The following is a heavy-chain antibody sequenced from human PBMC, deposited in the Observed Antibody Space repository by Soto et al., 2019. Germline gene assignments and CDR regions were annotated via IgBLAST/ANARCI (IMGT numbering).Heavy chain of an antibody. V-gene: IGHV4-34*01. J-gene: IGHJ1*01. D-gene: IGHD3-3*01. CDR1: GGSFSGYY. CDR2: INHSGST. Sequence: SETLSLTCAVYGGSFSGYYWSWIRQPPGKGLEWIGEINHSGSTNYNPSLKSRVTISVDTSKNQFSLKLSSVTAADTAVYYCARGLLESARWNPTIFGVGLTFQHWGQGTLVTVSS. CDR3: ARGLLESARWNPTIFGVGLTFQH.